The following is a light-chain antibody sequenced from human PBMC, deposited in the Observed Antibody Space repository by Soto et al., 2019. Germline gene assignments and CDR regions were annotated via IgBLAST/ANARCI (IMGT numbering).Light chain of an antibody. CDR2: DAS. Sequence: DIQMTQSPSTLSASVGDRVTITCRASQSISSWLAWYQQKRGKAPKLLIYDASSLESGVPSRFSGSGSGTEFTLTSSSVQPDDFATYYCQQYNSYPYTFGQGTKLEIK. J-gene: IGKJ2*01. CDR3: QQYNSYPYT. V-gene: IGKV1-5*01. CDR1: QSISSW.